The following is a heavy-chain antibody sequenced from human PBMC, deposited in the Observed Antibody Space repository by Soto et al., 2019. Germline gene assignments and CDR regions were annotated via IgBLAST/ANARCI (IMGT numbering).Heavy chain of an antibody. CDR2: INRDGSVT. J-gene: IGHJ5*02. CDR1: GFSFSGYW. Sequence: GGSLRLSCAASGFSFSGYWMYWVRQPPGKGLVWVSRINRDGSVTSHADSVKGRITVSRDNTKNTLYLQMNSLRAEDTAVYYCARAVGYSFGLNWFDLWGQGTLVTVSS. D-gene: IGHD5-18*01. CDR3: ARAVGYSFGLNWFDL. V-gene: IGHV3-74*01.